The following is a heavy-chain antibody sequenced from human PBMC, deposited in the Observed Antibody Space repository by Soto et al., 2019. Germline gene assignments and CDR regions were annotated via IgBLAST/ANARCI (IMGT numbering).Heavy chain of an antibody. CDR1: GFTFSSYA. CDR3: AKRLIYSTSWYYFDY. V-gene: IGHV3-23*01. D-gene: IGHD6-13*01. Sequence: GGSLRLSCAASGFTFSSYATSWVRQAPGKGLQWVSSISAGGGTTYYADSVKGRFTISRDNSENTLYLQMNSLTAEDTAVYYCAKRLIYSTSWYYFDYWGQGTLVTVSS. CDR2: ISAGGGTT. J-gene: IGHJ4*02.